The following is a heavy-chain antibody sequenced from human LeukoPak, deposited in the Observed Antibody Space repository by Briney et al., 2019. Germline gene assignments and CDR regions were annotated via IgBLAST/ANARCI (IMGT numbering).Heavy chain of an antibody. Sequence: ASVKVSCKASGYTFTSYYMHWVRQAPGQGLEWMGIINPSGGSTSYAQKFQGRVTMTRDTSTSTVYMELSSLRSEDTAVYYCARDSGYEEPNYYYGMDVWGQGTTVTVSS. D-gene: IGHD5-12*01. CDR1: GYTFTSYY. CDR3: ARDSGYEEPNYYYGMDV. V-gene: IGHV1-46*01. CDR2: INPSGGST. J-gene: IGHJ6*02.